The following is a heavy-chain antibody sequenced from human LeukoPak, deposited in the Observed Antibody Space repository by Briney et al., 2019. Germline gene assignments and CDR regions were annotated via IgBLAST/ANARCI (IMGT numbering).Heavy chain of an antibody. D-gene: IGHD1-26*01. CDR3: AREGGSYPIDY. CDR2: IIPIFGTA. V-gene: IGHV1-69*05. CDR1: GGTFISYA. Sequence: GASVKVSYKASGGTFISYAISWVRQAPGQGLEWMGRIIPIFGTANYAQKFQGRVTITTDESTSTAYMELSSLRSEDTAVYYCAREGGSYPIDYWGQGTLVTVSS. J-gene: IGHJ4*02.